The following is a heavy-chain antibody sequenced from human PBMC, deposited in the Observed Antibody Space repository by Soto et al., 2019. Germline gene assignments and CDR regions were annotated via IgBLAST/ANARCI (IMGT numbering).Heavy chain of an antibody. D-gene: IGHD2-8*01. CDR1: GFTFSSYG. CDR3: ARDHANGVRHIYYYYYMDV. CDR2: IWYDGSNK. V-gene: IGHV3-33*01. Sequence: GSLRLSCAASGFTFSSYGMHWVRQAPGKGLEWVAVIWYDGSNKYYAESVKGRFTISRDNAKNSLYLQMNSLRAEDTAVYYCARDHANGVRHIYYYYYMDVWGKGTTVTVSS. J-gene: IGHJ6*03.